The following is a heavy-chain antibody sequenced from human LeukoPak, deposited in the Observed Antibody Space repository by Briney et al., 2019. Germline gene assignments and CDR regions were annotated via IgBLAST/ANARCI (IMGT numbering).Heavy chain of an antibody. D-gene: IGHD6-13*01. CDR2: IYNRGST. V-gene: IGHV4-61*08. Sequence: SETLSLTCTVSGGSVSSNGYFWNWIRQPPGKGLEWIGYIYNRGSTNYNPSLKSRVTISVDTSKNQFSLKLSSMTAADTAVYYCARGSKAAPGTFDYWGQGTLVTVSS. J-gene: IGHJ4*02. CDR3: ARGSKAAPGTFDY. CDR1: GGSVSSNGYF.